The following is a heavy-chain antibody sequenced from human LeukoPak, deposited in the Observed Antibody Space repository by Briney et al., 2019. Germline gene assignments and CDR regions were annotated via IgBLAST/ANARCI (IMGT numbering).Heavy chain of an antibody. J-gene: IGHJ5*02. D-gene: IGHD2-15*01. V-gene: IGHV3-21*01. Sequence: GGSLRLSCAASGFTFSSYSMNWVRQAPGKGLEWVSSISSSSSYIYYADSVKGRFTISRDNAKNSLYLQMNSLRAEDTAVYYCARARTPCSGGSCYDRNWFDPWGQGTLVTVSS. CDR2: ISSSSSYI. CDR3: ARARTPCSGGSCYDRNWFDP. CDR1: GFTFSSYS.